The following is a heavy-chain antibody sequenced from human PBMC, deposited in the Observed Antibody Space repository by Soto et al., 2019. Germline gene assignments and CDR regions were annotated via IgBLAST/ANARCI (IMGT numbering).Heavy chain of an antibody. CDR1: GFTFSSYS. J-gene: IGHJ6*02. CDR2: ISSSSSYI. Sequence: GGALGLSCASSGFTFSSYSMNWVRQAPGKGLEWVSSISSSSSYIYYADSVKGRFTISRDNAKNSLYLQMNSLRAEDTAVYYWARDPELYSSSWYSCYGMAVWGQGTTVTVSS. D-gene: IGHD6-13*01. V-gene: IGHV3-21*01. CDR3: ARDPELYSSSWYSCYGMAV.